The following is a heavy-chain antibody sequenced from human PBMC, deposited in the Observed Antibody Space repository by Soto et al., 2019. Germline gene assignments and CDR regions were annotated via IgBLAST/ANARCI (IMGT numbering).Heavy chain of an antibody. CDR2: ISYDGSSK. CDR3: ARDKRDLRFLEWSYYFDY. J-gene: IGHJ4*02. CDR1: GFTFSSCA. D-gene: IGHD3-3*01. V-gene: IGHV3-30-3*01. Sequence: QVQLVESGGGVVQPGRSLRLSCAASGFTFSSCARHWVRQAPGEGLERVALISYDGSSKYYADCVKGRFTITRDNSKNTLYLEVNSLRAEDTAVYYCARDKRDLRFLEWSYYFDYWGQGTLVTVSS.